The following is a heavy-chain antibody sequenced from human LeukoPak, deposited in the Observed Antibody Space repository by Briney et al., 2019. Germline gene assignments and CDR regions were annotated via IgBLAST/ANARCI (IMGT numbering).Heavy chain of an antibody. CDR2: IIGSGGST. CDR1: GFTFSSFG. J-gene: IGHJ4*02. Sequence: GGSLRLSCAASGFTFSSFGMNWVRQAPGKGLEWVSAIIGSGGSTDYADSVKGRFTISRDNSKNTLYLQMNSLRAEDTAVYYCAKYVIGVPLDYWGQGTLVTVSS. D-gene: IGHD2-21*01. V-gene: IGHV3-23*01. CDR3: AKYVIGVPLDY.